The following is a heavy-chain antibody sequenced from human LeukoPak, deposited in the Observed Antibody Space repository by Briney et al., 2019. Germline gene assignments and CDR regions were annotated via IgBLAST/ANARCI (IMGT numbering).Heavy chain of an antibody. Sequence: GGSLRLSCAASGFTFDDYAMHWVRQAPGKGLEWVSGISWNSGSIGYADSVKGRFTISRDNSKNTLYLQMNSLRAEDTAVYYCAKWGGSRGHYCSSTSCWGSGYDSGTFWGQGTLVTVSS. V-gene: IGHV3-9*01. CDR2: ISWNSGSI. CDR1: GFTFDDYA. J-gene: IGHJ4*02. CDR3: AKWGGSRGHYCSSTSCWGSGYDSGTF. D-gene: IGHD2-2*01.